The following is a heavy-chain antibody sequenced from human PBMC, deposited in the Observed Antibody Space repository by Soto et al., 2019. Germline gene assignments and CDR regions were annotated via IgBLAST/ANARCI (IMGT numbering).Heavy chain of an antibody. V-gene: IGHV3-49*03. CDR1: GFTFGDYA. Sequence: GGSLRLSCTASGFTFGDYAMSWFRQAPGKGLEWVGFIRSKAYGGTTEYAASVKGRFTISRDDSKSIAYLQMNSLKTEDTAVYYCTRTIVVVPAAFYVWGKGTTVTVSS. D-gene: IGHD2-2*01. J-gene: IGHJ6*04. CDR3: TRTIVVVPAAFYV. CDR2: IRSKAYGGTT.